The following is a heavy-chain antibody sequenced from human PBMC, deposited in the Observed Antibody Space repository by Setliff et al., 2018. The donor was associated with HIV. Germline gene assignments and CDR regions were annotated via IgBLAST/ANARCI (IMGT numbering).Heavy chain of an antibody. D-gene: IGHD1-26*01. V-gene: IGHV4-34*01. Sequence: ETLSLTCAVYGGSFNDYYWTWIRQPPGKGLEWIGEINHSGSTNYNPSLKSRVTISLDTSKNQFSLKLSSVTAADTAVYYCARARGSGPWEIIFYDVFDIWGQGTMVTVSS. CDR2: INHSGST. CDR1: GGSFNDYY. CDR3: ARARGSGPWEIIFYDVFDI. J-gene: IGHJ3*02.